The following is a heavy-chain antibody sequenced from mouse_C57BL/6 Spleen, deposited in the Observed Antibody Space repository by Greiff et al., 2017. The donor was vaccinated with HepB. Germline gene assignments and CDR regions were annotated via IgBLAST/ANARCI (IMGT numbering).Heavy chain of an antibody. CDR3: ARQVGSSYAMDY. V-gene: IGHV5-6*01. J-gene: IGHJ4*01. D-gene: IGHD1-1*01. CDR2: ISSGGSYT. CDR1: GFTFSSYG. Sequence: EVKVVESGGDLVKPGGSLKLSCAASGFTFSSYGMSWVRQTPDKRLEWVATISSGGSYTYYPDSVKGRFTISRDNAKNTLYLQMSSLKSEDTAMYYCARQVGSSYAMDYWGQGTSVTVSS.